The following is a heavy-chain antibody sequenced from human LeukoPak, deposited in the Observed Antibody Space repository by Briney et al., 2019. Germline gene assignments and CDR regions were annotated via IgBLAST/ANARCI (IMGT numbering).Heavy chain of an antibody. CDR2: IRYDGSNK. V-gene: IGHV3-30*02. Sequence: GGSLRLSCAASGFTFSSYGMHWVRQAPGKGLEWVAFIRYDGSNKYYADSVKGRFTISRDNAKNSLYLQMNSLRAEDTAVYYCATTYYDFWSGYYKSLDYWGQGTLVTVSS. J-gene: IGHJ4*02. CDR3: ATTYYDFWSGYYKSLDY. D-gene: IGHD3-3*01. CDR1: GFTFSSYG.